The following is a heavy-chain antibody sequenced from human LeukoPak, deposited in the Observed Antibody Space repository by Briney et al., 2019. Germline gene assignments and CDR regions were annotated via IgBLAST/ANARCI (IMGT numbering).Heavy chain of an antibody. CDR2: ISGSGGST. Sequence: GTLSLTCAVSGGSISSSNWWSWVRQAPGKGLEWVSAISGSGGSTYYADSVKGRFTISRDNSKNTLYLQMNSLRAEDTAVYYCANLNIVGARGNNYWGQGTLVTVSS. D-gene: IGHD1-26*01. V-gene: IGHV3-23*01. J-gene: IGHJ4*02. CDR3: ANLNIVGARGNNY. CDR1: GGSISSSN.